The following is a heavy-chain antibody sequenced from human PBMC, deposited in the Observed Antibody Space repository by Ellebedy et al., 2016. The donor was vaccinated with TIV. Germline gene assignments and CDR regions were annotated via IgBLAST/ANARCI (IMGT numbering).Heavy chain of an antibody. Sequence: GGSLRLXXAVSGFSFRTYAMSWVRQAPGKGLEWLSAITGSGDGGRTYSADSVKGRFTISRDNSKNTLYLQMNSLRAEDTAVYYCAGRSGTYSDAFDIWGQGTMVTVSS. CDR2: ITGSGDGGRT. CDR1: GFSFRTYA. D-gene: IGHD1-26*01. J-gene: IGHJ3*02. V-gene: IGHV3-23*01. CDR3: AGRSGTYSDAFDI.